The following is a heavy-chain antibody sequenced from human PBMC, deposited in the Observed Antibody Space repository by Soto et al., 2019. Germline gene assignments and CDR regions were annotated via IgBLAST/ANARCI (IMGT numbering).Heavy chain of an antibody. D-gene: IGHD1-26*01. J-gene: IGHJ4*02. CDR3: AINSGSYQPYFDY. CDR2: INPNSGGT. CDR1: GYTFTSYA. Sequence: ASVKFSCKASGYTFTSYAMHWVRQAPGQGLEWMGWINPNSGGTNYAQKFQGWVTMTRDTSISTAYMELSRLRSDDTAVYYCAINSGSYQPYFDYWGQGTLVTVSS. V-gene: IGHV1-2*04.